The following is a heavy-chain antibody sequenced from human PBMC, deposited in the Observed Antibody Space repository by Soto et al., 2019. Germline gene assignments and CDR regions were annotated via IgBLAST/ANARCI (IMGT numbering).Heavy chain of an antibody. D-gene: IGHD6-25*01. CDR1: GFTFSSYS. V-gene: IGHV3-21*01. CDR2: ISSSSSYI. Sequence: GGSLGLSCAASGFTFSSYSMNWVRQAPGEGLEWVSSISSSSSYIYYADSVKGRFTISRDNAKNSLYLQMNSLRAEDTAVYYCASQGGYSSGWLIPGDYYYYMDVWGKGTTVTVSS. J-gene: IGHJ6*03. CDR3: ASQGGYSSGWLIPGDYYYYMDV.